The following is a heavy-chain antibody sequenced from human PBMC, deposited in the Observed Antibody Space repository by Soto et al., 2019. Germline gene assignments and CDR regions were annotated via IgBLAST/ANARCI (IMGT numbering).Heavy chain of an antibody. Sequence: SETLSLTCTVSGGSISSSSYYWGWIRQPPGKGLEWIGSIYYSGSTYYNPSLKSRVTVSVDTSKNQFSLKLSSVTAADTAVYYCARLGAWVPDYWGQGTLVTVSS. CDR3: ARLGAWVPDY. J-gene: IGHJ4*02. CDR1: GGSISSSSYY. D-gene: IGHD3-16*01. V-gene: IGHV4-39*01. CDR2: IYYSGST.